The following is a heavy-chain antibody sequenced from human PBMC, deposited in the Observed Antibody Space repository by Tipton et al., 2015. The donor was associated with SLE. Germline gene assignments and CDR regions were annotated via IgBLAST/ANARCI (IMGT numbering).Heavy chain of an antibody. CDR3: TTAYDFWSGYRDY. V-gene: IGHV3-15*01. Sequence: SLRLSCAASGFTFSNAWMSWVRQAPGKGLEWVGRIKSKTDGGATDYAAPLKGRFTISRDDSKHTLYLQMNSLKTEDTAMYYCTTAYDFWSGYRDYWGQGTLVTVSS. CDR2: IKSKTDGGAT. J-gene: IGHJ4*02. D-gene: IGHD3-3*01. CDR1: GFTFSNAW.